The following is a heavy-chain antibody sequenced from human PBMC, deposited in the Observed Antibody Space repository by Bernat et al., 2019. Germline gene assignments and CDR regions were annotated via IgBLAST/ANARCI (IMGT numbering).Heavy chain of an antibody. CDR2: IYWDDDK. D-gene: IGHD2-21*02. Sequence: QITLKESGPTLVKPTQTLTLTCTFSGFSLSTSGVGVGWIRQPPGKALEWLALIYWDDDKRYSPSLKSRLTITKDTSKNQVVLTMTNMDPVDTATYYCAHSGAPRLVVVTAMYFDYWGQGTLVTVSS. V-gene: IGHV2-5*02. CDR1: GFSLSTSGVG. CDR3: AHSGAPRLVVVTAMYFDY. J-gene: IGHJ4*02.